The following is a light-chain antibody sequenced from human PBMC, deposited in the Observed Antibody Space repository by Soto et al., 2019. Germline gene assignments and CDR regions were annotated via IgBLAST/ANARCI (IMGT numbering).Light chain of an antibody. CDR2: GAS. J-gene: IGKJ1*01. CDR3: QQYDSSPRT. V-gene: IGKV3-20*01. CDR1: QSVSSQ. Sequence: EIVLTQSPATLSLSPGERATLSCRASQSVSSQLAWYQQKPGQAPRLLIYGASSRATGIPDRFSGSGSGTDFTLTISRLEPEDFAVYYCQQYDSSPRTFGQGTKVDIK.